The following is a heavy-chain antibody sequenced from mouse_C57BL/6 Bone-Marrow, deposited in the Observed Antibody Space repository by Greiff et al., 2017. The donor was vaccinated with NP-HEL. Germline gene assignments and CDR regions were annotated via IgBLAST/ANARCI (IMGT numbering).Heavy chain of an antibody. CDR1: GYTFTSSG. CDR2: IYPRSGNT. Sequence: LVESGAELARPGASVKLSCKASGYTFTSSGISWVKQRTGQGLEWIGEIYPRSGNTYYNEKFKGKATLTADKSSSTAYMELRSLTSEDAAVYFCARDELGRGSYWGEGTTLTDSS. J-gene: IGHJ2*01. CDR3: ARDELGRGSY. V-gene: IGHV1-81*01. D-gene: IGHD4-1*01.